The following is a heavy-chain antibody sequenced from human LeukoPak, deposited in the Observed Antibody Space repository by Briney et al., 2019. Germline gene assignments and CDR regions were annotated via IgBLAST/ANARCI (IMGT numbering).Heavy chain of an antibody. J-gene: IGHJ5*02. D-gene: IGHD5-18*01. CDR1: GGSFSGYY. Sequence: PSETLSLTCAVYGGSFSGYYWSWIRQPPGKGLEWIGEINHSGSTNYNPSLKGRVTISVDASKNQFSLRLSSVTAADTAVYYCARLAGGYSYAWGQGTLVTVSS. V-gene: IGHV4-34*01. CDR3: ARLAGGYSYA. CDR2: INHSGST.